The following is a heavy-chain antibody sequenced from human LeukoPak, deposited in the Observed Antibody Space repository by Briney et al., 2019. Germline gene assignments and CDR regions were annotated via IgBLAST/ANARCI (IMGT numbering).Heavy chain of an antibody. D-gene: IGHD3-3*01. J-gene: IGHJ4*02. CDR1: GYSISSGYY. CDR3: ARDNYDFWSGYLRYFDY. Sequence: PSETLSLTCAVSGYSISSGYYWGWIRQPPGKGLEWIGSIYNSGSTYYNPSLKSRVTISVDTSKNQFSLKLSSVTAADTAVYYCARDNYDFWSGYLRYFDYWGQGTLVTVSS. CDR2: IYNSGST. V-gene: IGHV4-38-2*02.